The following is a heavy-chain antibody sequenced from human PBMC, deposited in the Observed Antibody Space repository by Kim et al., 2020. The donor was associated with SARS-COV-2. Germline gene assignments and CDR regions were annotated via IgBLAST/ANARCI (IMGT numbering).Heavy chain of an antibody. CDR3: VKSPAGSLESAAVWFDP. Sequence: GGSLRLSCSASGFTFSSYAMHWVRQAPGKGLEYVSAISSNGGSTYYADSVKGRFTISRDNSKNTLYLQMSSLRAEDTAVYYCVKSPAGSLESAAVWFDPWGQGTLVTVSS. D-gene: IGHD6-13*01. CDR2: ISSNGGST. J-gene: IGHJ5*02. V-gene: IGHV3-64D*09. CDR1: GFTFSSYA.